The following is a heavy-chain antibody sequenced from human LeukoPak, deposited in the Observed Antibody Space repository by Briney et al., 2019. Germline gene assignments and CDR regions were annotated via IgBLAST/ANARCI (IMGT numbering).Heavy chain of an antibody. CDR3: ARGTGIWGSSWKSPYYYYMDV. J-gene: IGHJ6*03. Sequence: GGSLRLSCAASGFSFSVYWMHWVRQAPGKGPVWVSRIKTDGSITDYADSVKGRFTISRDNAKNTLYLQMNSLRAEDTAVYYCARGTGIWGSSWKSPYYYYMDVWGKGTTVTVSS. CDR2: IKTDGSIT. D-gene: IGHD6-13*01. CDR1: GFSFSVYW. V-gene: IGHV3-74*01.